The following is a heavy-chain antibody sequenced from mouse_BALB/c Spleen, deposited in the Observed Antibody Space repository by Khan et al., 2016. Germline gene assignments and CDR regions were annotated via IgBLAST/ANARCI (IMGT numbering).Heavy chain of an antibody. Sequence: QVQLQQSGAELVRPGASVKLSCKASGYTFISYWMNWVKQRPGQGLEWIGMIYPSDSETHYNQIFKDKATLTVDTSSSTAYMQLSSLTSEDSAVYYCARDGNYAMDYWGQGTSVTVAS. CDR1: GYTFISYW. J-gene: IGHJ4*01. V-gene: IGHV1-61*01. D-gene: IGHD2-1*01. CDR2: IYPSDSET. CDR3: ARDGNYAMDY.